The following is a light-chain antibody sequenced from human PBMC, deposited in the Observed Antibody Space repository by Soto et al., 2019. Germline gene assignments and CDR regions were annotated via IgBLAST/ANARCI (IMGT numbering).Light chain of an antibody. CDR2: GNS. CDR3: SAWDDSLSGVV. J-gene: IGLJ3*02. Sequence: QSVLTQPPSASGTPGQRVTLSCSGGSSNIGFNAVNWYQQLPGAAPNLLMHGNSHRPSWVTERFSGSKSGTSAALAIIGLLTEDEDDDYCSAWDDSLSGVVFGGGTKLTVL. V-gene: IGLV1-44*01. CDR1: SSNIGFNA.